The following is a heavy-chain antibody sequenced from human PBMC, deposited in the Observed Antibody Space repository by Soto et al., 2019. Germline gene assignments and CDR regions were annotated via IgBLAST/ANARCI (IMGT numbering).Heavy chain of an antibody. V-gene: IGHV1-69*08. D-gene: IGHD2-21*02. CDR2: IIPIRTTT. Sequence: QVQLVQSGAEVKKPGSSVKVSCRASGDTFSSYTVNWLRQAPGRGLEWMGRIIPIRTTTDYAQNFRGRLTITADKPTNTVYMELSSLRSEDTAVYYCASRRYCGYDCYYNHYYGMDVWGQGTTVTVAS. J-gene: IGHJ6*02. CDR3: ASRRYCGYDCYYNHYYGMDV. CDR1: GDTFSSYT.